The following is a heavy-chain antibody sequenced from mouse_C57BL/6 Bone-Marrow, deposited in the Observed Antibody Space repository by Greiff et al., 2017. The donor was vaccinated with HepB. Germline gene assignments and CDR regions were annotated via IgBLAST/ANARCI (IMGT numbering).Heavy chain of an antibody. CDR1: GFSFNTYA. D-gene: IGHD3-2*02. Sequence: EVKVIESGGGLVQPKGSLKLSCAASGFSFNTYAMNWVRQAPGKGLEWVARIRSKSNNYATYYADSVKDRFTISRDDSESMLYLQMNNLKTEDTAMYYCVMGQLRPYWGQGTLVTVSA. CDR2: IRSKSNNYAT. V-gene: IGHV10-1*01. J-gene: IGHJ3*01. CDR3: VMGQLRPY.